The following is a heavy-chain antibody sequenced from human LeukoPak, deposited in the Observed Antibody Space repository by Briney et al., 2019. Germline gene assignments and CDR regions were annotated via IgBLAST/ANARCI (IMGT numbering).Heavy chain of an antibody. CDR2: IRNDGTTT. CDR3: VRLYKIEGADL. CDR1: GFTFSTYW. V-gene: IGHV3-74*01. J-gene: IGHJ2*01. Sequence: PGGSLRLSCAASGFTFSTYWMHWVRQTPGKGLVWVSSIRNDGTTTNYADSVKGRFTISRDNAKNTLYLRMNSLRAEDTAVYYCVRLYKIEGADLWGRGTLVTVSS. D-gene: IGHD1-14*01.